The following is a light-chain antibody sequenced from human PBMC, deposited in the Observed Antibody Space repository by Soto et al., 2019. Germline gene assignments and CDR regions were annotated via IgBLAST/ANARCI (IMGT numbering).Light chain of an antibody. CDR2: GAS. Sequence: EIVMTPSPATLSVSPGERATLSCRASQSVSSNLAWYQQTPGQAPRLLIYGASTRATGIPARFSGSGSGTEFSLTISSLQSEDFAVYYCQQYNNWPRSITFGHGTRLEIK. CDR1: QSVSSN. V-gene: IGKV3-15*01. J-gene: IGKJ5*01. CDR3: QQYNNWPRSIT.